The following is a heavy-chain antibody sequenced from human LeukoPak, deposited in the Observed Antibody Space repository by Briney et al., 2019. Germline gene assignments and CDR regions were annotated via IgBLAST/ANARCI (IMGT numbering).Heavy chain of an antibody. V-gene: IGHV3-23*01. J-gene: IGHJ4*02. Sequence: SGGSLRLSCAASGFSFSVYAMSWVRQAPGRGLVWVSSISGSGGRTYYTNSVKGRFTISRENFKNTVYLEMNNLGAEDTALYYCAKGGQDFDFWRFDYWGQGNLVIVSS. CDR2: ISGSGGRT. CDR1: GFSFSVYA. CDR3: AKGGQDFDFWRFDY. D-gene: IGHD3-3*01.